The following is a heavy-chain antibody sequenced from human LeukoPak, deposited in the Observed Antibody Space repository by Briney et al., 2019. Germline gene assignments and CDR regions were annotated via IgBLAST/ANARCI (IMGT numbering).Heavy chain of an antibody. CDR1: GGSISSYY. CDR2: IYYSRSN. V-gene: IGHV4-59*01. D-gene: IGHD3-9*01. J-gene: IGHJ4*02. Sequence: SETLSLTCTVSGGSISSYYWNWIRQPPGKGLEWIGYIYYSRSNNYNPSLKSRVTISVDTSKNQFSLKLSSVTAADTAVYYCARVRYYDILTGYYGDGYFDYWGQGTLVTVSS. CDR3: ARVRYYDILTGYYGDGYFDY.